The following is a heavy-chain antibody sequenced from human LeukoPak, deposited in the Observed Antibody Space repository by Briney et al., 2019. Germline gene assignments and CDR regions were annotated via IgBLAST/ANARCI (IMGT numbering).Heavy chain of an antibody. CDR2: FDPEDGET. Sequence: ASVEVSCKVSGYTLTELSMHWVRQAPGKGLEWMGGFDPEDGETIYAQKFQGRVTMTRDNSISTAYMELSSLTSEDTAVYYCASGNSYDPYNWLDPWGQGTLVTVSS. CDR3: ASGNSYDPYNWLDP. D-gene: IGHD3-16*01. J-gene: IGHJ5*02. V-gene: IGHV1-24*01. CDR1: GYTLTELS.